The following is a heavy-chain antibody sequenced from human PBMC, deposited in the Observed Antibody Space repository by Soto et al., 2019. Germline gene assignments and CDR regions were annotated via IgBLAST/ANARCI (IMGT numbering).Heavy chain of an antibody. CDR1: GFSFTNYG. Sequence: QVQLVESGGGVVQPGRSLRLSCAASGFSFTNYGMHWVRQAPGKGLEWVALISNDVKKTYYSDSVKGRFTISRDNSKNTLYLQMKSLRTDDTAVYYCVKGRISMIVVARADYWGQGTQVTVSS. V-gene: IGHV3-30*18. D-gene: IGHD3-22*01. CDR3: VKGRISMIVVARADY. J-gene: IGHJ4*02. CDR2: ISNDVKKT.